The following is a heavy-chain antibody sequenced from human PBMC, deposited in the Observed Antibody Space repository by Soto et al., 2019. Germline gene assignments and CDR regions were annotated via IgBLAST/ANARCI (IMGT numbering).Heavy chain of an antibody. CDR2: IYYSGST. V-gene: IGHV4-61*01. Sequence: PSETLSVTCTVSGGSVRSGSYYWSWIRQPPGKGLEWIGYIYYSGSTNYNPSLKSRVTISVDTSKNQFSLKLSSVTAADTAVYYCARGGGSSGWYYYFDYWGQGTLVTDSS. CDR1: GGSVRSGSYY. CDR3: ARGGGSSGWYYYFDY. D-gene: IGHD6-19*01. J-gene: IGHJ4*02.